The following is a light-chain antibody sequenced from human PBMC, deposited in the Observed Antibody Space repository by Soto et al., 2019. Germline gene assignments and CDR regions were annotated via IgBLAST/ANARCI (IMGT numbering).Light chain of an antibody. CDR1: QSVSSY. J-gene: IGKJ4*01. V-gene: IGKV3-11*01. Sequence: EIVLTQSPATLSLSPGERATLSCRASQSVSSYLAWYQQKPGQAPRLLIYDASNRATGIPARFSGSGSGTDFTLTISSLEPDDFAVYYCQQRSNWPPVLTFGGGTKVEIK. CDR3: QQRSNWPPVLT. CDR2: DAS.